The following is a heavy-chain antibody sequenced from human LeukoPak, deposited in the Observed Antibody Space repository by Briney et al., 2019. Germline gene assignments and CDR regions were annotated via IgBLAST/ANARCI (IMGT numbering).Heavy chain of an antibody. V-gene: IGHV3-23*01. D-gene: IGHD5-12*01. J-gene: IGHJ4*02. CDR1: GFTLNNHA. Sequence: GASLRLSCAASGFTLNNHAMSWVRQAPGKGLEWVSAISGSGGSTYYADSVKGRFTISRDNSKNTLYLQMNSLRAEDTAVYYCAKEYLGKWLRLMGYWGQGTLVTVSS. CDR3: AKEYLGKWLRLMGY. CDR2: ISGSGGST.